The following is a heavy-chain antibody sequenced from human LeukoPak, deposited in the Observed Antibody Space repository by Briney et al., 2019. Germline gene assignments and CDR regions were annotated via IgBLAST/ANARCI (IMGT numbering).Heavy chain of an antibody. CDR2: IYYSGST. D-gene: IGHD2-2*01. J-gene: IGHJ5*02. CDR1: GGSISSYY. Sequence: PSETLSLTCTVSGGSISSYYWSWIRQPPGKGLEWIGYIYYSGSTNYNPSLKSRVTISVDTSKNQFSLKLSSVTAADTAVYYCARVHCSRTSCTQYNWLDPWGQGTLVTVSS. V-gene: IGHV4-59*01. CDR3: ARVHCSRTSCTQYNWLDP.